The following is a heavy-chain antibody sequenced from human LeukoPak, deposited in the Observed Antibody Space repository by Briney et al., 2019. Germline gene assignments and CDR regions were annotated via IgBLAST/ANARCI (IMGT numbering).Heavy chain of an antibody. V-gene: IGHV3-30*18. CDR2: ISYDGSDK. CDR3: AYDSSGYYYTPGDY. J-gene: IGHJ4*02. CDR1: GFTFSSYG. Sequence: GGSLRLSCAASGFTFSSYGMHWVRQAPGKGLEWVAVISYDGSDKNYADSVKGRFIISRDNSKNTLYLQMNSLRAEDTAVYYCAYDSSGYYYTPGDYWGQGTLVTVSS. D-gene: IGHD3-22*01.